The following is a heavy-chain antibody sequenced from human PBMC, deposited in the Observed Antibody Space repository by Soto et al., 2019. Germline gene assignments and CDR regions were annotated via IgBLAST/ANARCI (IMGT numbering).Heavy chain of an antibody. CDR3: ARVHRDGYNSFDY. V-gene: IGHV1-2*04. D-gene: IGHD5-18*01. Sequence: WASVKVSCKASGYTFTANFIHWVRQAPGQGLEWMGWINPYSGETKYAQRFQGWVTMTRDTSISTAHMELSRLKSDDTAVYYCARVHRDGYNSFDYWGQGTLVTVSS. CDR1: GYTFTANF. J-gene: IGHJ4*02. CDR2: INPYSGET.